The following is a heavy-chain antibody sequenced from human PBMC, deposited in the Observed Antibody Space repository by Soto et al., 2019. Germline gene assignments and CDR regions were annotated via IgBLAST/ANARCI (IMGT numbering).Heavy chain of an antibody. Sequence: SETLSLTCTVSGGSISNYYWSWIRQPPGKGLEWIGYIYYSGSTNYNPSLKSRVTMSVDTSKNQFSLKLSSVTAADTAVYYCAGSINLWGHGTLVTVSS. CDR3: AGSINL. CDR2: IYYSGST. CDR1: GGSISNYY. D-gene: IGHD3-10*01. J-gene: IGHJ5*02. V-gene: IGHV4-59*12.